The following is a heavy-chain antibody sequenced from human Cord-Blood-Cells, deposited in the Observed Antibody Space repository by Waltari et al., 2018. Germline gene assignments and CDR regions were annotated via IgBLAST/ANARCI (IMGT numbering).Heavy chain of an antibody. Sequence: QVQLVQPGAEVKKPGASVKVSCKASGYTLTGYYMHWVRQAPGPGLEWMGWINPNSGGTNYAQKFQGRVTMTRDTSISTAYMELSRLRSDDTAVYYCARAGLYCGGDCYPEAFDIWGQGTMVTVSS. J-gene: IGHJ3*02. V-gene: IGHV1-2*02. CDR1: GYTLTGYY. D-gene: IGHD2-21*01. CDR2: INPNSGGT. CDR3: ARAGLYCGGDCYPEAFDI.